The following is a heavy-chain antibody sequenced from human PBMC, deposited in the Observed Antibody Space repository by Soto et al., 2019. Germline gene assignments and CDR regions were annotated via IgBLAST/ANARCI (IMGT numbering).Heavy chain of an antibody. CDR3: ASGGGGYELNYYYYGMDV. CDR2: ISYDGSNK. CDR1: GFTFSSYA. D-gene: IGHD5-12*01. J-gene: IGHJ6*02. V-gene: IGHV3-30-3*01. Sequence: GGSLRLSCAASGFTFSSYAMHWVRQAPGKGLEWVAVISYDGSNKYCADSVKGRFTISRDNSKNTLYLQMNSLRAEDTAVYYCASGGGGYELNYYYYGMDVWGQGXTVTVYS.